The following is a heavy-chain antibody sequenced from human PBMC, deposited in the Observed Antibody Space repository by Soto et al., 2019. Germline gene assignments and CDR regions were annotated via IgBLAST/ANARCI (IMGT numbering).Heavy chain of an antibody. J-gene: IGHJ3*02. CDR2: IWYDGSNK. Sequence: XVSLRLSCAASGFTFSSYGMHWVRQAPGKGLEWVAVIWYDGSNKYYADSVKGRFTISRDNSKNTLYLQMNSLRAEDTAVYYCAREVLRDLRDDAFDIWGQGTMVTVSS. D-gene: IGHD4-17*01. CDR1: GFTFSSYG. CDR3: AREVLRDLRDDAFDI. V-gene: IGHV3-33*01.